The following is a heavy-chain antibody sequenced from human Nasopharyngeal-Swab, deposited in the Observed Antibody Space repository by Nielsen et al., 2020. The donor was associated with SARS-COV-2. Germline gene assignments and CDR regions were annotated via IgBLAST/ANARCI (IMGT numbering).Heavy chain of an antibody. CDR3: TRCGGGCYSGRDY. Sequence: GESMKICCAASGFTFSDYDIYWVRQACGKGLEWVGSIRSKGKTYENEYVESVKGRFIIFRDDPTNTEYLQMNSLKTEDTAVYYCTRCGGGCYSGRDYWGQGTLVTVSS. J-gene: IGHJ4*02. V-gene: IGHV3-73*01. CDR2: IRSKGKTYEN. CDR1: GFTFSDYD. D-gene: IGHD2-15*01.